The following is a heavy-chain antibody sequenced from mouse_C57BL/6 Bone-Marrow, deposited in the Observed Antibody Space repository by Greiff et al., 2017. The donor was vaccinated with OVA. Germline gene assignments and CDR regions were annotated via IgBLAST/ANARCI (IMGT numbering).Heavy chain of an antibody. D-gene: IGHD1-1*01. CDR2: IDPNSGGT. J-gene: IGHJ4*01. V-gene: IGHV1-72*01. CDR3: ASVITTVVATRDYYAMDY. Sequence: QVQLQQPGAELVKPGASVKLSCKASGYTFTSYWMHWVKQRPGRGLEWIGRIDPNSGGTKYNEKFKSKATLTVDKPSSTAYMQLSSLTSEDSAVYYCASVITTVVATRDYYAMDYWGQGTSVTVSS. CDR1: GYTFTSYW.